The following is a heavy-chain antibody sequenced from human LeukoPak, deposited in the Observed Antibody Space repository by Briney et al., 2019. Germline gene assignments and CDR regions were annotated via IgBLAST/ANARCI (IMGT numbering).Heavy chain of an antibody. CDR3: VRDQGFPTDF. V-gene: IGHV3-66*01. J-gene: IGHJ4*02. CDR2: IYSGGSI. CDR1: GFTVTSNY. Sequence: GGSLRLSCAASGFTVTSNYLSWVRQAPGKGLEWVSVIYSGGSIFYAVSVKGRFTISRDFSSNTVSLQMNSLRAEDTAVYYCVRDQGFPTDFWGQGTLVTVSS.